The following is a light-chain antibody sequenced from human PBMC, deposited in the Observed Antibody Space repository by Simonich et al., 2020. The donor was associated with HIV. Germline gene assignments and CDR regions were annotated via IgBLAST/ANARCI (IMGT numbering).Light chain of an antibody. Sequence: QSALTQPASVSGSPGQSITISCTGTSSDVGGYHYVSWYQQHPGKAPKLMISDVSKRPSGVSNRFSGSKSGNTASLTISGRQAEDEADYYCSSYTSSSTLVFGGGTKLTVL. J-gene: IGLJ2*01. CDR3: SSYTSSSTLV. V-gene: IGLV2-14*01. CDR2: DVS. CDR1: SSDVGGYHY.